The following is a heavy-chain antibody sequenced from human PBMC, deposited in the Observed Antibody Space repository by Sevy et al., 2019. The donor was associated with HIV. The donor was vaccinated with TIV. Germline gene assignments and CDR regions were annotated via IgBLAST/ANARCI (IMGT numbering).Heavy chain of an antibody. J-gene: IGHJ3*02. CDR1: GYTLTELS. Sequence: ASVNVSCKVSGYTLTELSIHWVRQAPGKGLEWMGGFDPEDGETIYAQKFQGRVTMTEDTSTDTAYMELGSLRSEDTAVYYCATSPDYYDSSRDAFDIWGQGTMVTVSS. D-gene: IGHD3-22*01. CDR3: ATSPDYYDSSRDAFDI. CDR2: FDPEDGET. V-gene: IGHV1-24*01.